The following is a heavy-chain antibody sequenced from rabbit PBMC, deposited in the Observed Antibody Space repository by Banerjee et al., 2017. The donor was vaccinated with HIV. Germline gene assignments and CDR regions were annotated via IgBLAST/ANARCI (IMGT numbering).Heavy chain of an antibody. CDR2: IYTGSGTT. V-gene: IGHV1S45*01. Sequence: QEQLEESGGDLVKPEGSLTLTCTASGFSFSNKYVMCWVRQAPGKGLEWIGCIYTGSGTTDYASWVNGRFTISSDNTQNTVSLQMTSLTAADTATYFCARSWWLWGQGTLVTVS. D-gene: IGHD4-2*01. CDR3: ARSWWL. J-gene: IGHJ4*01. CDR1: GFSFSNKYV.